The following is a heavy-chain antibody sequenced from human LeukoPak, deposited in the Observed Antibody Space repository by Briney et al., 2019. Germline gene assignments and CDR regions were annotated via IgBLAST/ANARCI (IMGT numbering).Heavy chain of an antibody. V-gene: IGHV3-30-3*01. CDR3: ARFYSSSSPFDY. J-gene: IGHJ4*02. CDR2: ISYDGSNK. CDR1: GFTFSSYA. D-gene: IGHD6-6*01. Sequence: PGRSLRLSCAASGFTFSSYAMHWVRQAPGKGLEWVAVISYDGSNKYYADSVKGRFTISRDNSKNTLYLQMNSLRAEDTAVYYCARFYSSSSPFDYWGQGTLVTVSS.